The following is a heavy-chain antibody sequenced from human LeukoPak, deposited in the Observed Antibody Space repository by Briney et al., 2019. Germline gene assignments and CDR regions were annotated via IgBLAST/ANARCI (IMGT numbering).Heavy chain of an antibody. V-gene: IGHV3-11*04. Sequence: GGSLRLSCAASAFTFSDYYMTWIRQAPGKGLEWLSHINSTGTTKYYADSVKGRFTISRDNAKNSLYLQMDSLRAEDTAVYYCAGGVALNYWGQGTLVTVSS. CDR3: AGGVALNY. CDR1: AFTFSDYY. CDR2: INSTGTTK. J-gene: IGHJ4*02. D-gene: IGHD2-8*01.